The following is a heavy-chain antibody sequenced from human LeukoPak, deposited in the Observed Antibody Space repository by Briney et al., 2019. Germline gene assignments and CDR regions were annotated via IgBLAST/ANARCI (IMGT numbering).Heavy chain of an antibody. CDR3: ARADSYSSGWSPAFDI. J-gene: IGHJ3*02. CDR1: GGSISSYY. D-gene: IGHD6-19*01. CDR2: IYYSGST. V-gene: IGHV4-59*01. Sequence: SETLSLTCTVSGGSISSYYWSWIRQLPGKGLEWIGYIYYSGSTNYNPSLKSRVTISVDTSKNQFSLKLSSVTAADTAVYYCARADSYSSGWSPAFDIWGQGTMVTVSS.